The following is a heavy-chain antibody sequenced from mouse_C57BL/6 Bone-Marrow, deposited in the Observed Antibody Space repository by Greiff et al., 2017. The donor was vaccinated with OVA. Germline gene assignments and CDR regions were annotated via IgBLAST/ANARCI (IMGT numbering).Heavy chain of an antibody. J-gene: IGHJ2*01. V-gene: IGHV7-3*01. CDR2: IRNKANGYTT. CDR1: GFTFTDYY. CDR3: ARSHPTYYFDY. Sequence: DVQLVESGGGLVQPGGSLSLSCAASGFTFTDYYMSWVRQPPGKALEWLGFIRNKANGYTTEYSASVKGRFTISRDNSQSILYLQMNALRAEDSATYYCARSHPTYYFDYWGQGTTLTVSS. D-gene: IGHD5-5*01.